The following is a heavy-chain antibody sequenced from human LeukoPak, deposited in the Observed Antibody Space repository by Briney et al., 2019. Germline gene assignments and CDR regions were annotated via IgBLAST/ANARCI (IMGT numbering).Heavy chain of an antibody. CDR3: AGAAADTAIDS. CDR1: GYSFSTYW. D-gene: IGHD6-13*01. J-gene: IGHJ4*02. V-gene: IGHV5-51*01. CDR2: IYPGDSDT. Sequence: GEPLKISCKGSGYSFSTYWIAWVRQMPGKGLEWMGIIYPGDSDTRYSPSFQGQFTISADKSISTAYLQWSSLKASDSAIYYCAGAAADTAIDSWGQGTLVTVSS.